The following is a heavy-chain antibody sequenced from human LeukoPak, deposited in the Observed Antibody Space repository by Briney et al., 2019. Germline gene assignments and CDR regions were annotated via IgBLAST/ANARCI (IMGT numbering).Heavy chain of an antibody. J-gene: IGHJ4*02. V-gene: IGHV3-64*01. CDR2: ISGSGDTT. D-gene: IGHD2-2*01. CDR1: GFTFSTYA. Sequence: GKSLRLSCAASGFTFSTYAMFWVRQAPGKGLEYVSAISGSGDTTYYANSVKGRFTISRDNSKNTLYLQMGSLRAEDMAVYYCARELGYCSRTSCYPDYWGQGTLVTVSS. CDR3: ARELGYCSRTSCYPDY.